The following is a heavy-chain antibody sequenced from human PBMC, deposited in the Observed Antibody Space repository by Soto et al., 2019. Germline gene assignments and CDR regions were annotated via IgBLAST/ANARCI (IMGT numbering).Heavy chain of an antibody. CDR1: GGSIRDYF. V-gene: IGHV4-59*01. Sequence: SETLSLTCTVSGGSIRDYFWTWIRQPPGKGLEWIGYIYYSGRTKYNPSLKSRVSISVDTSKNRCSLQLRAVTAADTAVYYCARVGGDDFGASGGFDFWGQGTLVTVSS. CDR3: ARVGGDDFGASGGFDF. CDR2: IYYSGRT. D-gene: IGHD4-17*01. J-gene: IGHJ4*02.